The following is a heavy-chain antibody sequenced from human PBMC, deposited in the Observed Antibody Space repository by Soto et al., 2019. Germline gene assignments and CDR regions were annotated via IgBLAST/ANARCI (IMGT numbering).Heavy chain of an antibody. CDR2: IYPGESDP. Sequence: GESLKISCEGSGYTFTRYAIGWVRQMPGKGLEWMGIIYPGESDPRYSPSFQGQVTISADKSINTAYLQWGSLKASDTAIYYCARRAFLPEGYSPNSFDYWGQGTLVTVSS. J-gene: IGHJ4*02. V-gene: IGHV5-51*01. CDR3: ARRAFLPEGYSPNSFDY. CDR1: GYTFTRYA. D-gene: IGHD3-22*01.